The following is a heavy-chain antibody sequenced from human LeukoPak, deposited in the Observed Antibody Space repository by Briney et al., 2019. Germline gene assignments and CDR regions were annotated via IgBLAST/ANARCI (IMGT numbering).Heavy chain of an antibody. CDR2: MYLSGTT. CDR3: AGLVGRYSSGLYYYYFDY. V-gene: IGHV4-4*02. Sequence: PSGTLSLTCTVSGDSINSLDLWSWVRQPPGKGLEWIGEMYLSGTTHTNPSVKSRVTISIDKSKNQFFLNLSSVTAADTAVYYCAGLVGRYSSGLYYYYFDYWGQGTLVTVSS. J-gene: IGHJ4*02. CDR1: GDSINSLDL. D-gene: IGHD3-22*01.